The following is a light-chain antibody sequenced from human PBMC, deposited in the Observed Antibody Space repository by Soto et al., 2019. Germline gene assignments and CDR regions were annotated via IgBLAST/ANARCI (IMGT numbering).Light chain of an antibody. CDR2: AAS. CDR1: QSINTY. Sequence: DIQMTQSPSSLSASVGDRVNITCRASQSINTYLNWYQQKLGGAPKLLIYAASSLHRGVPSRFSGRGSGTEFTLTISSLQLEDFAIYYCQQTYSPPSWTFGQGTKVDIK. CDR3: QQTYSPPSWT. J-gene: IGKJ1*01. V-gene: IGKV1-39*01.